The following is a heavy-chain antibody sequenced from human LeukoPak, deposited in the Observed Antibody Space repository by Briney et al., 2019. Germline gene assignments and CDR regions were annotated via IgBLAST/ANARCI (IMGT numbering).Heavy chain of an antibody. CDR1: GGSISSYY. CDR3: ARVGGYYYGSGSKFDY. Sequence: SEALSLTCTVSGGSISSYYWSWIRQPPGKGLEWIGYIYYSGSTNYNPSLKSRVTISVDTSKNQFSLKLSSVTAADTAVYYCARVGGYYYGSGSKFDYWGQGTLVTVSS. J-gene: IGHJ4*02. D-gene: IGHD3-10*01. V-gene: IGHV4-59*01. CDR2: IYYSGST.